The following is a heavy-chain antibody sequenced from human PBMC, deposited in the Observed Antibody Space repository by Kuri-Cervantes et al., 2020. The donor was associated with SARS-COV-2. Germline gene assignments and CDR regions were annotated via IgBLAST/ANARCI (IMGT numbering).Heavy chain of an antibody. CDR2: ISAHSTTI. D-gene: IGHD3-22*01. CDR3: AREQYYYDSSAYSSLGYYGVDV. J-gene: IGHJ6*04. CDR1: GFTVSNYH. V-gene: IGHV3-48*01. Sequence: AETLSLTCAPSGFTVSNYHMHWVRQAPGKGLEWVAYISAHSTTIKYADSVKGRFAIYRDNANNSLYLHMSSLRAEDTAMYYCAREQYYYDSSAYSSLGYYGVDVWGKGTTVTVSS.